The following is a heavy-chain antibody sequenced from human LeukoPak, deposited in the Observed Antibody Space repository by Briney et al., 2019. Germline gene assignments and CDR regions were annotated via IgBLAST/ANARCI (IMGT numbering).Heavy chain of an antibody. Sequence: GESLKISCKASGYTFTSYWIAWVRQMPGKGLEWMGIIYPGDSQTRYSPSFQGQVTISADKSISTAYLQWSSLKASDTAMYYCARRVTMVRGVITHFDYWGQGTLVTVSS. D-gene: IGHD3-10*01. CDR2: IYPGDSQT. J-gene: IGHJ4*02. V-gene: IGHV5-51*01. CDR3: ARRVTMVRGVITHFDY. CDR1: GYTFTSYW.